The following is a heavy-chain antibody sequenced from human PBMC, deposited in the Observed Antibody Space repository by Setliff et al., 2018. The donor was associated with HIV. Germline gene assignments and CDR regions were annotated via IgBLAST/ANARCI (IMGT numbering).Heavy chain of an antibody. J-gene: IGHJ3*02. CDR1: GYTFTNYY. V-gene: IGHV1-2*02. CDR2: INSASGGT. D-gene: IGHD3-22*01. Sequence: ASVKVSCKASGYTFTNYYIHWVRQAPGQGLEWMGWINSASGGTNYAQNFQGRVTVTRDTSINTAYVELNSLKSDDTAVYYCARDYFDSSAYHYGFGAFDIWGQGTMVTVSS. CDR3: ARDYFDSSAYHYGFGAFDI.